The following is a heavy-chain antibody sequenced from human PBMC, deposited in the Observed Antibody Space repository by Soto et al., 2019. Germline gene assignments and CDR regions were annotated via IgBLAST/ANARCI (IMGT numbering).Heavy chain of an antibody. CDR1: GFTFSSRW. V-gene: IGHV3-7*02. CDR2: IKQDETGK. Sequence: EVQLVESGGGLVQPGGSLRLFCEASGFTFSSRWMTWVRQGPGKGLEWVANIKQDETGKDYVDSVKGRFTISRDNAKNSLYLQMNSLRAEDTAVYYCATHDGPAASGLVLDFWGQGTLVTVSS. D-gene: IGHD6-13*01. J-gene: IGHJ4*02. CDR3: ATHDGPAASGLVLDF.